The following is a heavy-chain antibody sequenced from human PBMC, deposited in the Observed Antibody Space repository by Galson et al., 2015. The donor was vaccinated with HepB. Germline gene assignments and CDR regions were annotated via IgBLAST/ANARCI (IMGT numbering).Heavy chain of an antibody. D-gene: IGHD1-26*01. J-gene: IGHJ4*02. V-gene: IGHV1-69-2*01. CDR2: VDPEDGET. CDR3: ATLSGSYHHLGSGVGY. Sequence: VKVSCKVSGYTFTDYYMHWVQQAPGKGLEWMGLVDPEDGETIYAEKFQGRVTITADTSTDTAYMELSSLRSEDTAVYYCATLSGSYHHLGSGVGYWGQGTLVTVSS. CDR1: GYTFTDYY.